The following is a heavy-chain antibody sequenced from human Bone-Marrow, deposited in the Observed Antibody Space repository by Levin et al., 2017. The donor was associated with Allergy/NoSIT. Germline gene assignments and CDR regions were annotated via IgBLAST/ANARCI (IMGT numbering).Heavy chain of an antibody. CDR2: ISAYNGNT. CDR1: GYTFTSYG. J-gene: IGHJ5*02. CDR3: ARDLGELSTTNWFDP. D-gene: IGHD3-16*02. V-gene: IGHV1-18*01. Sequence: ASVKVSCKASGYTFTSYGISWVRQAPGQGLEWMGWISAYNGNTNYAQKLQGRVTMTTDTSTSTAYMELRSLRSDDTAVYYCARDLGELSTTNWFDPWGQGTLVTVSS.